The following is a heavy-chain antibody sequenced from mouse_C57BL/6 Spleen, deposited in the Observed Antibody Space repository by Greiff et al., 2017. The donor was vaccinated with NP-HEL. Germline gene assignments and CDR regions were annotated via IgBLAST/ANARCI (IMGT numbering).Heavy chain of an antibody. D-gene: IGHD1-1*02. J-gene: IGHJ1*03. Sequence: QVQLQQSGPELVKPGASVKISCKASGYTFTSSWMNWVKQRPGKGLEWIGRIYPGDGDTNYNGKFKGKATLTADTSSSTAYMQLSSLTSEDSAVYFCAREGLFTMDVWGTGTTVTVSS. CDR1: GYTFTSSW. V-gene: IGHV1-82*01. CDR3: AREGLFTMDV. CDR2: IYPGDGDT.